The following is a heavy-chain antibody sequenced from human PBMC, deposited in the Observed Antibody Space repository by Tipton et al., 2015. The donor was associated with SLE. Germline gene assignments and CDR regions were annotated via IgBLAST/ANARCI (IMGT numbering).Heavy chain of an antibody. CDR3: AKMAGESPRY. V-gene: IGHV3-48*03. CDR1: GFTFSSYE. Sequence: SLRLSCAASGFTFSSYEMNWVRQAPGKGLEWVSYISSSGSTIYYADSMKGRFTISRDNSKNTLYLQMNSLRAEDTAVYYCAKMAGESPRYWGQGTLVTVSS. J-gene: IGHJ4*02. CDR2: ISSSGSTI. D-gene: IGHD3-16*01.